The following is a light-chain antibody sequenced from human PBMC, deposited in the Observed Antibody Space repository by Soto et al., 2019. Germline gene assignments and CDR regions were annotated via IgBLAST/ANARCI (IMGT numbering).Light chain of an antibody. CDR3: HQRSKWPLT. J-gene: IGKJ4*01. CDR1: QSVRTY. Sequence: EIVLTQSPATLSLSPGERATLSCRASQSVRTYLAWYQQKPGQAPRLLIYGASNRATDIPDRFGGSGSGTDFTLTISSRDPEDFAGYYGHQRSKWPLTFGGGTKVEIK. CDR2: GAS. V-gene: IGKV3-11*01.